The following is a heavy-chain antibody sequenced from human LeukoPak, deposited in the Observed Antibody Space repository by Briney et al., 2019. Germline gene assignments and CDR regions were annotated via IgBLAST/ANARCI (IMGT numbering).Heavy chain of an antibody. CDR2: INPNSGGT. V-gene: IGHV1-2*02. CDR3: ARDFSFLELPDY. Sequence: ASVKVSCKASGYTFTGYYMHWVRQAPGQGLEWMGWINPNSGGTNYAQKFQGRATMTRDTSISTAYMELSRLRSDDTAVYYCARDFSFLELPDYWGQGTLVTVSS. D-gene: IGHD3-3*01. CDR1: GYTFTGYY. J-gene: IGHJ4*02.